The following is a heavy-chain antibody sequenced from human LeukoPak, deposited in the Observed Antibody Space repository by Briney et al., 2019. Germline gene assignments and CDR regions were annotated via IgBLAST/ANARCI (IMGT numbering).Heavy chain of an antibody. CDR2: IYYSGST. V-gene: IGHV4-39*01. J-gene: IGHJ4*02. D-gene: IGHD5-12*01. CDR1: GGSISSSSYY. CDR3: ARHASGYYFDY. Sequence: SETLSLTCTVSGGSISSSSYYWGWIRQPPGKGLEWIGSIYYSGSTYHNPSLKSRVTISVDTSKNQFSLKLSSVTAADTAVYYCARHASGYYFDYWGQGTLVTVSS.